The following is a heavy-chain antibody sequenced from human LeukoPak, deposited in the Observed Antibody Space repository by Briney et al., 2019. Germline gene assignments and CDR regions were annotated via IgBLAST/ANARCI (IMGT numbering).Heavy chain of an antibody. CDR2: ISYDGSNK. V-gene: IGHV3-30*18. CDR3: AKDFPAYCGGDCYSPKPLDY. CDR1: GFTFSSYG. J-gene: IGHJ4*02. Sequence: PGGSLRLSCAASGFTFSSYGMHWVRQAPGKGLEWVAVISYDGSNKYYADSVKGRFTISRDNSKNTLYLQMNSLRPEDTAVYYCAKDFPAYCGGDCYSPKPLDYWGQGTLVTVSS. D-gene: IGHD2-21*02.